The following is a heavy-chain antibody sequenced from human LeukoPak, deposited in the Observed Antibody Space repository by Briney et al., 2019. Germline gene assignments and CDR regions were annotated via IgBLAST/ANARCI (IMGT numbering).Heavy chain of an antibody. D-gene: IGHD3-10*01. Sequence: GGSLSLSCAASGLTVSSNYMSWVRQAPGKGLEWVAVISDDRSNKYYADSVKGRFTISRDNSKNTLYLHMNSLRAEDTAVYYCARVFPRSVSYFHNYYYYYYMDVWRKGTTVTVSS. CDR3: ARVFPRSVSYFHNYYYYYYMDV. CDR1: GLTVSSNY. V-gene: IGHV3-30*03. CDR2: ISDDRSNK. J-gene: IGHJ6*03.